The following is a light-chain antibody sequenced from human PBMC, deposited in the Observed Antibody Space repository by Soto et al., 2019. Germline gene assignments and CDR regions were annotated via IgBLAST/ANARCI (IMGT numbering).Light chain of an antibody. Sequence: GVRVTLSCRDSQYLTSWLAWYQQKPGKAPKLLIYDASTLQSGVPSRFSGSGSGTDFTLTISSLQPEDFATYYCQQANSFPHTFGQGTKVDIK. CDR2: DAS. CDR1: QYLTSW. CDR3: QQANSFPHT. V-gene: IGKV1-12*01. J-gene: IGKJ1*01.